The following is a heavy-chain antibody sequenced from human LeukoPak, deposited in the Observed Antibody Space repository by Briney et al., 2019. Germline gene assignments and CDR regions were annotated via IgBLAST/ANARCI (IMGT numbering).Heavy chain of an antibody. CDR2: ISGSGGST. CDR1: GFTFTTYA. V-gene: IGHV3-23*01. Sequence: GGSLRLSCVASGFTFTTYAMSWVRQAPGKGLEWVSGISGSGGSTYYVESVKARFTISRDNSQYTVYLQMNSLRAEDTAVYYCARAMSYYDFWSGYRNYYYMDVWGKGTTVTVSS. J-gene: IGHJ6*03. D-gene: IGHD3-3*01. CDR3: ARAMSYYDFWSGYRNYYYMDV.